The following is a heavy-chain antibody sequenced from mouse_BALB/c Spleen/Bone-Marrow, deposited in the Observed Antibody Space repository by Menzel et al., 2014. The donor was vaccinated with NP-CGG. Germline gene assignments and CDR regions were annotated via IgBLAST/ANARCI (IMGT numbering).Heavy chain of an antibody. CDR3: ARPLNWDPYAMAY. Sequence: QVQLQQSGPELVKPGASVKISCKASGYAFSSSWMNWVKQRPGQGLEWIGRIYPGDGDTKYNGKFKGKATLTADKSSSTAYMQLSSLTSVDSAVYFCARPLNWDPYAMAYWGQGTSVTVSS. J-gene: IGHJ4*01. V-gene: IGHV1-82*01. CDR1: GYAFSSSW. CDR2: IYPGDGDT. D-gene: IGHD4-1*02.